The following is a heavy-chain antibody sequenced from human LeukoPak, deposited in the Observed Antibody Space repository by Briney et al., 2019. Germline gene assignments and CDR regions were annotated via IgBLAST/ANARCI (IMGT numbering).Heavy chain of an antibody. Sequence: GRSLRLSCAASGFTVSSNYMSWVRQAPGKGLEWVSVIYSGSSTYYADSVKGRFTISRDNSKNTLYLQMNSLRAEDTAVYYCARDVGPIRYSDVWGQGTTVTVSS. V-gene: IGHV3-66*01. CDR3: ARDVGPIRYSDV. D-gene: IGHD3-9*01. CDR1: GFTVSSNY. CDR2: IYSGSST. J-gene: IGHJ6*02.